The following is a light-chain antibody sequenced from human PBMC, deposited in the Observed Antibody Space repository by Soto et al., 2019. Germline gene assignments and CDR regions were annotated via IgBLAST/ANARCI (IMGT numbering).Light chain of an antibody. CDR2: ANN. CDR3: QSYDSGLSGV. J-gene: IGLJ2*01. CDR1: SSNIGAGYD. V-gene: IGLV1-40*01. Sequence: QSVLTQPPSVSGAPGQRVTISCTGSSSNIGAGYDVHWYHQLPGTAPKLLIYANNNRPSGVPDRFSGSKSGTSASLAITGLQAEDEADYYCQSYDSGLSGVFGGGTKLTVL.